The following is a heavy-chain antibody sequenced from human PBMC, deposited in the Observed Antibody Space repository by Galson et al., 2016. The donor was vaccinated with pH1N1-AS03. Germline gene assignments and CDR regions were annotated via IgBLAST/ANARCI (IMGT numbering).Heavy chain of an antibody. CDR2: VSDDGYTK. CDR3: ARVVHEIRGQPNNWLDP. CDR1: GFTSSNNA. V-gene: IGHV3-30*15. D-gene: IGHD1-26*01. J-gene: IGHJ5*02. Sequence: SLRLSCADSGFTSSNNAIHWVRQAPGKGLQWVAVVSDDGYTKYYADSVRGRFTITRDNSENTVFLQMSSLTTEDTGLYYCARVVHEIRGQPNNWLDPWGQGTLVTVSS.